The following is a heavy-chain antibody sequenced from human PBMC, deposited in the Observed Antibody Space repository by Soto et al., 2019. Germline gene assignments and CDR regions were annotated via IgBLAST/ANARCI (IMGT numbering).Heavy chain of an antibody. D-gene: IGHD3-10*01. J-gene: IGHJ6*02. CDR1: GYTFTSYG. CDR2: ISAHNGNT. CDR3: ASYYYGSGGHDTRYYCSGMDV. V-gene: IGHV1-18*01. Sequence: QVQLVQSGAEVKKPGASVKVSCKASGYTFTSYGISWVRQAPGQGLEWMGWISAHNGNTNYAQKLQGRVTMTADTSSSRAYMELRSLRSDDTAVYYCASYYYGSGGHDTRYYCSGMDVWGQGTTVTVAS.